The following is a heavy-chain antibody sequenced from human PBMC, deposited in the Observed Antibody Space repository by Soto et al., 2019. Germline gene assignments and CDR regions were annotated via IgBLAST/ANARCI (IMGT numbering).Heavy chain of an antibody. Sequence: QVQLVQSGAEVKKPGASVKVSCKASGYTFTSYDINWVRQATGQGLEWMGWMNPNSGNAGYAQKFQGRVTMTRNTSISTAYMELSSLRSEDTAVYYCARERSAAGTGWFDPWGQGTLVTVSS. CDR2: MNPNSGNA. D-gene: IGHD6-13*01. CDR3: ARERSAAGTGWFDP. V-gene: IGHV1-8*01. J-gene: IGHJ5*02. CDR1: GYTFTSYD.